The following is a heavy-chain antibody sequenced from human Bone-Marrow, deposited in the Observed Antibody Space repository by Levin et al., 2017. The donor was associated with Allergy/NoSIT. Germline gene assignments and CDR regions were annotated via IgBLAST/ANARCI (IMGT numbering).Heavy chain of an antibody. CDR1: GMTFKNTW. CDR3: ATDRPLGTIDH. V-gene: IGHV3-15*01. D-gene: IGHD3-16*01. CDR2: IKSETEGATT. Sequence: GGSLRLSCVASGMTFKNTWMSWVRQAPGKGLEWIGRIKSETEGATTDYIAPVKGRFTISRDDSKSSLFLEMNSLIVEASAVYYCATDRPLGTIDHWGQGTLVTVSS. J-gene: IGHJ4*02.